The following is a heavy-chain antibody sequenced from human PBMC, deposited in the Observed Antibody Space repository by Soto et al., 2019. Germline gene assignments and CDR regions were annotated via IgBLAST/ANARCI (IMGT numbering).Heavy chain of an antibody. J-gene: IGHJ3*02. V-gene: IGHV3-23*01. CDR2: LSRGGGST. Sequence: EAQLLESGGGLIQPGGSLRLSCAASGFTYSSHAMSWVRQAPGKGLEWVAGLSRGGGSTYYADSVKGRFTISRDNSKNTLDWIRYSLRVEDTGLYYCARDGQYRTDGFDIWGQGTMVTVS. D-gene: IGHD5-12*01. CDR3: ARDGQYRTDGFDI. CDR1: GFTYSSHA.